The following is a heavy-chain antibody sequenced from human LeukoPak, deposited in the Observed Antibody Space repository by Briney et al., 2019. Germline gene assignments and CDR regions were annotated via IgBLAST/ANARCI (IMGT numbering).Heavy chain of an antibody. V-gene: IGHV3-30-3*01. J-gene: IGHJ4*02. D-gene: IGHD5-18*01. Sequence: PGRSLRLSCAASGFTFSSYATHWVRQAPGKGLEWVAVISYDGSNKYYADSVKGRFTISRDNSKNTLYLQMNSLRAEDTAVYYCARDHDGVDTSRYYFDYWGQGTLVTVSS. CDR2: ISYDGSNK. CDR3: ARDHDGVDTSRYYFDY. CDR1: GFTFSSYA.